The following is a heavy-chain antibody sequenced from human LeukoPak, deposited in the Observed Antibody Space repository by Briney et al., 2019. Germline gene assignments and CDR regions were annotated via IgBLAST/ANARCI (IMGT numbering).Heavy chain of an antibody. CDR1: GYTFTGYY. J-gene: IGHJ3*02. Sequence: ALVKVSCKASGYTFTGYYMHSVRQAPGQGLEWMGWINPNSGGTNYAQKFQGRVTMTRDTSISTAHMELSRLRSDDTAVYYCARDPVYYDSSGYNDAFDIWGQGTMVTVSS. CDR2: INPNSGGT. D-gene: IGHD3-22*01. V-gene: IGHV1-2*02. CDR3: ARDPVYYDSSGYNDAFDI.